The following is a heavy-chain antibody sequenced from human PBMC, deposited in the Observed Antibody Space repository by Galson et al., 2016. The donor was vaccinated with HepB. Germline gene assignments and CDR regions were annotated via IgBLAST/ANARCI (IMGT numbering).Heavy chain of an antibody. J-gene: IGHJ4*02. CDR3: ASDSTYGNF. CDR2: IFYFDNT. CDR1: GASVSSTGYY. V-gene: IGHV4-61*08. Sequence: ETLSLTCTVSGASVSSTGYYWSWIRQPPGKGLEWIGYIFYFDNTNYNPSLKSRVTISVDTSKNQFSLKLNSVTAADTAVYYCASDSTYGNFWGQGTLATVSS. D-gene: IGHD3-10*01.